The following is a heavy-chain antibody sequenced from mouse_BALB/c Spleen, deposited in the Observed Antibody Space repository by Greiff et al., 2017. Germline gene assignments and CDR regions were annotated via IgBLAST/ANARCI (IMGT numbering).Heavy chain of an antibody. CDR1: GYTFTSYW. Sequence: VQLQQSGAELARPGASVKLSCKASGYTFTSYWMQWVKQRPGQGLEWIGAIYPGDGDTRYTQKFKGKATLTADKSSSTAYMQLSSLASEDSAVYYCARGEGDYWGQGTTLTVSS. CDR3: ARGEGDY. J-gene: IGHJ2*01. CDR2: IYPGDGDT. V-gene: IGHV1-87*01.